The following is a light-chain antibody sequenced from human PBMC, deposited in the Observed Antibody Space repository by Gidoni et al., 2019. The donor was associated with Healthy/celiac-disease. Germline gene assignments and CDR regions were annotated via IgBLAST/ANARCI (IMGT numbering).Light chain of an antibody. CDR2: SNN. Sequence: QSLLTQPLSASGTPGHRVTISCSGSSANIGSNTVNCYQQHPGTDPKLLISSNNQRPSGVPDRCSGGKSGTSAALAISGREYEDEADDYCAAWDESMNGYVFGTGTKVTVL. CDR1: SANIGSNT. J-gene: IGLJ1*01. CDR3: AAWDESMNGYV. V-gene: IGLV1-44*01.